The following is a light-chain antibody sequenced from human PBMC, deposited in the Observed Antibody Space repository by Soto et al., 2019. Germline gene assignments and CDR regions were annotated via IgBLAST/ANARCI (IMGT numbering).Light chain of an antibody. J-gene: IGKJ4*01. Sequence: DIVLTQSPLSLPVTPGEPASISCRSSQSLLHRNGYNNLDWYLQKPGQSPQLLIYLGSNRDSGVPDRCSGSGSGTDFTLKISRVEAEDVGIYYCMQALQTPLSFGGGTKVELK. CDR2: LGS. V-gene: IGKV2-28*01. CDR3: MQALQTPLS. CDR1: QSLLHRNGYNN.